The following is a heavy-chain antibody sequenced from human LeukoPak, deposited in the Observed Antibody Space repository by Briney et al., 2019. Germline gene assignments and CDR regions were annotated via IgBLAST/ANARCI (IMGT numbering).Heavy chain of an antibody. CDR1: GFTVSSNY. J-gene: IGHJ4*02. CDR2: IYSGGST. D-gene: IGHD3-22*01. CDR3: ARDRRYFDNSGYYSYYFDY. V-gene: IGHV3-53*01. Sequence: PGGSLRLSCAASGFTVSSNYMCWVRQAPGKGLEWVSVIYSGGSTYYADSVKGRFTISRDNSKNTLYLQMNGLRAEDTAVYYCARDRRYFDNSGYYSYYFDYWGQGTLVTVSS.